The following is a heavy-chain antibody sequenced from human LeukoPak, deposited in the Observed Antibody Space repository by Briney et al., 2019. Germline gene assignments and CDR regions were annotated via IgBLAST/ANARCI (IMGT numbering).Heavy chain of an antibody. CDR3: ARERGYCSSGSCHYDMDV. CDR1: GDSMKSYY. CDR2: IYYTGST. D-gene: IGHD2-15*01. J-gene: IGHJ6*02. V-gene: IGHV4-59*01. Sequence: SETLSPTCTVSGDSMKSYYWTWIRQPPGKGLEWIGYIYYTGSTNYNPSLKSRVTISVDTSKNQFSLKLSSVTAADTAVYYCARERGYCSSGSCHYDMDVWGQGTTVTVSS.